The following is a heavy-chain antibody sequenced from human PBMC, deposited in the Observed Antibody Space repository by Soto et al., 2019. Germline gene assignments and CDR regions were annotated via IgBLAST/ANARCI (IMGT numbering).Heavy chain of an antibody. CDR3: SRELLGRPFNEH. Sequence: GGSLRLSCAASGFTFSRYSMNWVRQAPGKGLEWVSSISSTTNYIYYADSMKGRFTVSRDNAKNSVYLDMNSLSAADTAVYYCSRELLGRPFNEHWGQGTLVTVSS. V-gene: IGHV3-21*04. CDR2: ISSTTNYI. D-gene: IGHD2-15*01. J-gene: IGHJ4*02. CDR1: GFTFSRYS.